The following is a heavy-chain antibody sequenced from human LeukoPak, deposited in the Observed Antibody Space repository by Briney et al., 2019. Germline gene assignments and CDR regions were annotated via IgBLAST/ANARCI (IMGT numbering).Heavy chain of an antibody. CDR1: GFSFSDFW. CDR2: IDQDGYEK. CDR3: ASIYYYGSGSFRYMDV. J-gene: IGHJ6*03. D-gene: IGHD3-10*01. Sequence: PGGSLRLSCAASGFSFSDFWMSWVRQAPGKGLEWVANIDQDGYEKYYVDPVKGRFTISRDNAKNSLYLQMNSLRAEDTAVYYCASIYYYGSGSFRYMDVWGKGTTVTVSS. V-gene: IGHV3-7*01.